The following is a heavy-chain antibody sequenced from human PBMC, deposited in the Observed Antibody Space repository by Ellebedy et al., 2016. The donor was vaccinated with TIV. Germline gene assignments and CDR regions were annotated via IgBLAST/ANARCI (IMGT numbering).Heavy chain of an antibody. V-gene: IGHV3-23*01. J-gene: IGHJ4*02. CDR2: ISGGGGGT. CDR1: GFTFSNYA. CDR3: AKVVRPTTPVTY. Sequence: GESLKISCAASGFTFSNYAMSWVRQAPGKGLEWVSSISGGGGGTYYADSVKGRFTISRDNSKNTLYLQMNSLRAEDTAVYYCAKVVRPTTPVTYWGQGTLVTVSS. D-gene: IGHD1-26*01.